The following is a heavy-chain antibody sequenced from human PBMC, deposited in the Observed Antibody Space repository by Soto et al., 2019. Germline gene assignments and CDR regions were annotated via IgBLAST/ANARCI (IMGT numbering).Heavy chain of an antibody. Sequence: EASVKVSCKASGYTFTSYYMHWVRQAPGQGLEWMGIINPSGGSTSYAQKFQGRVTMTRDTSTSTVYMELSSLRSEDTAVYYCARDKYYYDSSGYLRPYYYYYGMDVWGQGTTVTVSS. CDR3: ARDKYYYDSSGYLRPYYYYYGMDV. CDR1: GYTFTSYY. CDR2: INPSGGST. D-gene: IGHD3-22*01. J-gene: IGHJ6*02. V-gene: IGHV1-46*01.